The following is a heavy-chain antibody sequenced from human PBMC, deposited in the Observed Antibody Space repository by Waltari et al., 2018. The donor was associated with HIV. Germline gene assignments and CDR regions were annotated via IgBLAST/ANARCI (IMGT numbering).Heavy chain of an antibody. CDR2: IIPILGIA. CDR3: ARGEWELLYYFDY. CDR1: GGTLSRSA. Sequence: QVQLVQSGAEVTKPGASVTVSCKASGGTLSRSAHSWVRQAPGQGLEWMGRIIPILGIANYAQKFQGRVTITADKSTSTAYMELSSLRSEDTAVYYCARGEWELLYYFDYWGQGTLVTVSS. D-gene: IGHD1-26*01. J-gene: IGHJ4*02. V-gene: IGHV1-69*04.